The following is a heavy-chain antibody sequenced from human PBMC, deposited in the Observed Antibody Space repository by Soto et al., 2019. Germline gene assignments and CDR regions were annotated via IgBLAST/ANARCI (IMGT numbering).Heavy chain of an antibody. D-gene: IGHD2-8*02. Sequence: EVQLVESGGGLVKPGGSLRFSCAASGITFTNAWMGWVRQAPGKGLEWIGRLKSRRDGGTSDYAAPEKGRLSISKDESKNTLYLQMTSLNTEDTAVYHCTPDGGVSAYPLFWAWGQGTMVTVSS. V-gene: IGHV3-15*01. CDR2: LKSRRDGGTS. CDR3: TPDGGVSAYPLFWA. J-gene: IGHJ5*02. CDR1: GITFTNAW.